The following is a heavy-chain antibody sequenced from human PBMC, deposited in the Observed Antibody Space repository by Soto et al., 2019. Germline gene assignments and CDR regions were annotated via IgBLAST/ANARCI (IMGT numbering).Heavy chain of an antibody. CDR3: ARDPYLPYWFDP. J-gene: IGHJ5*02. D-gene: IGHD3-16*01. CDR2: IYYSGST. V-gene: IGHV4-30-4*01. CDR1: GGSISSGDYY. Sequence: SETLSLTCTVSGGSISSGDYYWSWIRQPPGKGLEWIGYIYYSGSTYYNPSLKSRVTISVDTSKNQFSLKLSSVTAADTAVYYCARDPYLPYWFDPWGQGTLVTVSS.